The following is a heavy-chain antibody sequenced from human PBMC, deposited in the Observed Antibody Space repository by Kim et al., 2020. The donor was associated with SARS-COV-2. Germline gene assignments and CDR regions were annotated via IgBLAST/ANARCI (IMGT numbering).Heavy chain of an antibody. J-gene: IGHJ6*02. Sequence: ASVKVSCKASGYTFTSYGISWVRQAPGQGLEWMGWMSAYNGNTNYAQKLQGRVTMTTDTSTSTAYMELRSLRSDDTAVYYCARPSFCSSTSCYRGYYYGMDVWGQGTTVTVSS. V-gene: IGHV1-18*04. D-gene: IGHD2-2*01. CDR2: MSAYNGNT. CDR3: ARPSFCSSTSCYRGYYYGMDV. CDR1: GYTFTSYG.